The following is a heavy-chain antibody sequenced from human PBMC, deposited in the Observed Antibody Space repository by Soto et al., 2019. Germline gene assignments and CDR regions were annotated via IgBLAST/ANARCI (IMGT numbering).Heavy chain of an antibody. D-gene: IGHD4-17*01. Sequence: GGSLRLSCAASGFTFSSYAMSWVRQAPGKGLEWVSAISGSGGGTYYADSVKGRFTISRDNSKNTLYLQMHSLRAEDTAVYYCAKGDYGDYRYFDLWGRGTLVTVSS. V-gene: IGHV3-23*01. CDR1: GFTFSSYA. J-gene: IGHJ2*01. CDR2: ISGSGGGT. CDR3: AKGDYGDYRYFDL.